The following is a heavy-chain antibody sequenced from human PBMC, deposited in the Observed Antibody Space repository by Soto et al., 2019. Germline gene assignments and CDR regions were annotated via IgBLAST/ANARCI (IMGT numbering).Heavy chain of an antibody. CDR3: ARAGSSSSRRPSYYYYYYMDV. J-gene: IGHJ6*03. Sequence: SEILSLTCTVSGGSISSGGYYWSWIRQHPGKGLEWIGYIYYSGSTYYNPSLKSRVTISVDTSKNQFSLKLSSVTAADTAVYYCARAGSSSSRRPSYYYYYYMDVWGKGTTVTVSS. D-gene: IGHD6-6*01. CDR1: GGSISSGGYY. CDR2: IYYSGST. V-gene: IGHV4-31*03.